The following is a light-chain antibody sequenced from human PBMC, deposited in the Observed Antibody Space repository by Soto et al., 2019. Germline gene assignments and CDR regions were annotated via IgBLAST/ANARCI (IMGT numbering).Light chain of an antibody. Sequence: EIALTQSPGTLSLSPGEVATLSCRASQSVSSSYLAWYQQKPGQAPRLIIYGASSRATGIPARFSGSGSGTECTLTISSLQSEDVAVYYCQQYNNWPRTLSQGTKVDIK. CDR1: QSVSSSY. CDR3: QQYNNWPRT. CDR2: GAS. J-gene: IGKJ1*01. V-gene: IGKV3-15*01.